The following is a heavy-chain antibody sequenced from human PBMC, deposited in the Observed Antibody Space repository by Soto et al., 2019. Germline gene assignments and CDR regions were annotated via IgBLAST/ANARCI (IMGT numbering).Heavy chain of an antibody. CDR2: ISSSSSYI. J-gene: IGHJ5*02. V-gene: IGHV3-21*01. CDR3: ANDPSDILTGWGVDWLSEPAKA. CDR1: GFTFSSYS. D-gene: IGHD3-9*01. Sequence: EVQLVESGGGLVKPGGSLRLSCAASGFTFSSYSMNWVRQAPGKGLEWVSSISSSSSYIYYADSVKGRFTISRDNAKNSLYLQMNSLRAEDTAVYYCANDPSDILTGWGVDWLSEPAKAWGQGTLVTVSS.